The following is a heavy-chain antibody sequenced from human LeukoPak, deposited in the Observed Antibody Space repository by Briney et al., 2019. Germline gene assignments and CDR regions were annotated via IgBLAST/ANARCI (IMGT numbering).Heavy chain of an antibody. CDR3: AKGYDSGLIPFDY. CDR2: ISDNGGIT. D-gene: IGHD6-19*01. J-gene: IGHJ4*02. CDR1: GFTFSRYA. Sequence: GGSLILSCAVSGFTFSRYAMSWVRQAPGKGLDWVSTISDNGGITYYADSVKGRFTISGDNSKNTLYLRMNSVRAEDTAIFYCAKGYDSGLIPFDYWGQGTLVTVSS. V-gene: IGHV3-23*01.